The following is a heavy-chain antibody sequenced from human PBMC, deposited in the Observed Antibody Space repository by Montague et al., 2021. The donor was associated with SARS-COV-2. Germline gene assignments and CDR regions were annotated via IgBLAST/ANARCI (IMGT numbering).Heavy chain of an antibody. J-gene: IGHJ5*01. CDR1: GGSITTYY. V-gene: IGHV4-4*07. Sequence: SETLSLTCSVSGGSITTYYWSWVRQPAGKGLEWIWSLSTSGSTNYNSSXXSRVTMSLDTSKYQVSLNLSSVTAADTAVYYCARDASSANSPANNWFDSWGQGTLVTVSS. CDR2: LSTSGST. CDR3: ARDASSANSPANNWFDS. D-gene: IGHD4/OR15-4a*01.